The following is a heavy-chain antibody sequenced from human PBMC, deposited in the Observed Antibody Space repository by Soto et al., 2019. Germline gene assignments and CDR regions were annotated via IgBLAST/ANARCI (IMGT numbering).Heavy chain of an antibody. J-gene: IGHJ6*02. Sequence: QVQLQESGPGLVKPSETLSLTCSVSGGSITSHYCSWFRQPPGKGLEWIGYINHSGLTSYNPPLNSRVTMSVDTSKNQFSLKVNSVTAADTALYYCARQGFGQLHGLVDVWGPGTTVTVSS. D-gene: IGHD3-10*01. V-gene: IGHV4-59*08. CDR2: INHSGLT. CDR3: ARQGFGQLHGLVDV. CDR1: GGSITSHY.